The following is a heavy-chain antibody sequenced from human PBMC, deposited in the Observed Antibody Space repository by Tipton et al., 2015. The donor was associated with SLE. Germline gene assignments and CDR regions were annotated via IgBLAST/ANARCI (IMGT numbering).Heavy chain of an antibody. Sequence: TLSLTCTVSGGSISSSSYYWGWIRQPPGKGLEWIGSIYYSGSTYYNPSLKSRVTISVDTSKNQFSLKLSSVTAADTAVYYCASQGDEHIVVVIAKSWFDPWGQGTLVTVSS. CDR3: ASQGDEHIVVVIAKSWFDP. CDR1: GGSISSSSYY. CDR2: IYYSGST. J-gene: IGHJ5*02. V-gene: IGHV4-39*07. D-gene: IGHD2-21*01.